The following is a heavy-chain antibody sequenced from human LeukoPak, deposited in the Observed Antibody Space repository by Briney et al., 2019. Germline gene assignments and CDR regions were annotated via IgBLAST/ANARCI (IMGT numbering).Heavy chain of an antibody. Sequence: PGGSLRLSCAASGFTFSDYYMSWIRQAPGKGLEWVSYISRSGSTIYYADSVKGRFTISRDNSKNSRYLQMNSLRAEDTAVYYCARARVRSGYYSSERYWGQGTLVTVSS. CDR3: ARARVRSGYYSSERY. CDR2: ISRSGSTI. CDR1: GFTFSDYY. D-gene: IGHD3-22*01. J-gene: IGHJ4*02. V-gene: IGHV3-11*04.